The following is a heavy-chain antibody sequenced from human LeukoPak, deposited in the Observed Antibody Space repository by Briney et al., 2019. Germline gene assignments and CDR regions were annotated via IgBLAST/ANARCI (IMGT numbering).Heavy chain of an antibody. J-gene: IGHJ3*02. CDR1: GGSISSGDYY. V-gene: IGHV4-30-4*01. D-gene: IGHD4-17*01. CDR3: ARGDYGDYADAFDI. CDR2: IYYSGST. Sequence: SETLSLTCTVSGGSISSGDYYWSWIRQPPGKGLEWIGYIYYSGSTYYNPSLKSRVTISVDTSKNQFSLKLSSVTAADTAVYSCARGDYGDYADAFDIWGQGTMVTVSS.